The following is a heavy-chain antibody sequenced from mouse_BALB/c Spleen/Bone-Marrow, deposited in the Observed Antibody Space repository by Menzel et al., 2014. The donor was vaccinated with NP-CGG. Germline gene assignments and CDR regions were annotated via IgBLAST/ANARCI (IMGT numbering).Heavy chain of an antibody. V-gene: IGHV1S135*01. J-gene: IGHJ4*01. Sequence: VQLQQSGPELVKPGASVKVSRKASGYAFTSYNMYWVKQSHGKSLEWIGYIDPYSGGTSYNQKFKGKATLTVDKSSSTAYMHLNSLTSEDSAVYYCARRVYYDYYAMDYWGQGTSVTVSS. CDR1: GYAFTSYN. CDR3: ARRVYYDYYAMDY. D-gene: IGHD1-1*01. CDR2: IDPYSGGT.